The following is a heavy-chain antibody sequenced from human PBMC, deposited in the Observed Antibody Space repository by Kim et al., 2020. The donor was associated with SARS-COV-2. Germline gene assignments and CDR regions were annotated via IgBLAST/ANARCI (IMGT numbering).Heavy chain of an antibody. CDR2: INPNSGGT. CDR3: ARARPRSGSYGDDY. Sequence: ASVKVSCKASGYTFTGYYMHWVRQAPGQGLEWMGWINPNSGGTNYAQKFQGRVTMTRDTSISTAYMELSRLRSDDTAVYYCARARPRSGSYGDDYWGQGTLVTVSS. V-gene: IGHV1-2*02. CDR1: GYTFTGYY. D-gene: IGHD1-26*01. J-gene: IGHJ4*02.